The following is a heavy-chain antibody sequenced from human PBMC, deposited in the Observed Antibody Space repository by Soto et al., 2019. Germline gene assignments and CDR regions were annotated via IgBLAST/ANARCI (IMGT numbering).Heavy chain of an antibody. D-gene: IGHD2-2*01. V-gene: IGHV1-8*01. CDR1: GYTFTSYD. CDR3: ARSLGYCRSTIGYYYYGMDV. CDR2: MNPNSGNT. J-gene: IGHJ6*02. Sequence: GASVKVSCKASGYTFTSYDINWVRQATGQGLEWMGWMNPNSGNTGYSQKFQGRVTMTRNTSISTAYMELSSLRSEDTAVYYCARSLGYCRSTIGYYYYGMDVWGQGTTVTVSS.